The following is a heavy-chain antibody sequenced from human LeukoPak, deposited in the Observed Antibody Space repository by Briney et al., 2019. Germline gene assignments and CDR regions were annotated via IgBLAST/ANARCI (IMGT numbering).Heavy chain of an antibody. Sequence: SETLSLTCSVSGGSISSSSYYWGWIRQPPGKGLEWIGTIYYSGSTFYKPSLTSRVTISADTSKNQFSLKLSSVTAADTAIYYCARIHPANWNPFNWFDPWGQGTLVTVSS. CDR2: IYYSGST. J-gene: IGHJ5*02. V-gene: IGHV4-39*01. CDR3: ARIHPANWNPFNWFDP. D-gene: IGHD1-1*01. CDR1: GGSISSSSYY.